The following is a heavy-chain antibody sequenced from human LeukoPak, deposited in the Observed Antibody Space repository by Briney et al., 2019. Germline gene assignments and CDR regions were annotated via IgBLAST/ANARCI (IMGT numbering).Heavy chain of an antibody. CDR2: IYYSGST. D-gene: IGHD3-10*01. J-gene: IGHJ6*02. Sequence: SETLSLTCTVSGGSISSYYWSWIRQPPGKGLEWIGYIYYSGSTNYNPSLKSRVTISVDTSKNQFSLKLSSVTAADTAVYYCARDSVTPAYYYGMDVWGQGTTVTVSS. V-gene: IGHV4-59*01. CDR3: ARDSVTPAYYYGMDV. CDR1: GGSISSYY.